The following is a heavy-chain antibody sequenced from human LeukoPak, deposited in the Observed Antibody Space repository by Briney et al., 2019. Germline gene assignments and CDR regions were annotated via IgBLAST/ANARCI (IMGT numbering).Heavy chain of an antibody. CDR2: IKPKTDGETT. CDR3: ATDFYDST. V-gene: IGHV3-15*07. CDR1: GFTFSNAY. J-gene: IGHJ5*02. Sequence: GGSLRLSCAASGFTFSNAYMNWVRQAPGKGLEWVGRIKPKTDGETTEYAAPVKGRFSISRDDSKNMLYLQMNSLKTEDTAVYYCATDFYDSTWGQGTLVTVSS. D-gene: IGHD3-22*01.